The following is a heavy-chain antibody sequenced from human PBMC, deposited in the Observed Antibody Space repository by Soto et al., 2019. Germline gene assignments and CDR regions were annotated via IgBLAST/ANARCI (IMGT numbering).Heavy chain of an antibody. Sequence: TXSXTCTVSGVSMNXFYWSWVRQSPGKGLEWIGYIYFRGTTHYNPSLQSRVRISIDTSQNQFSLKMNSMTTADKAVYYCARSSGYATPLDQWGQGTLVTVSS. V-gene: IGHV4-59*01. D-gene: IGHD3-22*01. J-gene: IGHJ4*02. CDR2: IYFRGTT. CDR1: GVSMNXFY. CDR3: ARSSGYATPLDQ.